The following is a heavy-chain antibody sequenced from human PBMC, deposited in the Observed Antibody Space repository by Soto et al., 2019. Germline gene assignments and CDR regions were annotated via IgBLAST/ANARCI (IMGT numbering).Heavy chain of an antibody. D-gene: IGHD3-3*01. Sequence: ASVKVSCKASGYTFTSYGISWVRQAPGQGLEWMGWISAYNGNTNYAQKLQGRVTMTTDTSTSTAYMELRSLRSDDTAVYYCARVWIFGVVRNWFDPWGQGTLVTRLL. CDR2: ISAYNGNT. J-gene: IGHJ5*02. CDR1: GYTFTSYG. V-gene: IGHV1-18*01. CDR3: ARVWIFGVVRNWFDP.